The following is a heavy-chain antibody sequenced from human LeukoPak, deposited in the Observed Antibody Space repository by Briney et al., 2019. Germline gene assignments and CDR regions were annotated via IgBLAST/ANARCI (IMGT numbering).Heavy chain of an antibody. J-gene: IGHJ4*02. CDR2: ITGSGDTT. Sequence: GGSLRLSCAASGFIFRNYAMSWVRQAPGKGLEWVSAITGSGDTTYYADSVKGRFTISRDNSKNTLYVEMNTLRAEGTAVYYCAKWGDYDILTGYYVSDFWGQGTLVTVSS. D-gene: IGHD3-9*01. CDR1: GFIFRNYA. V-gene: IGHV3-23*01. CDR3: AKWGDYDILTGYYVSDF.